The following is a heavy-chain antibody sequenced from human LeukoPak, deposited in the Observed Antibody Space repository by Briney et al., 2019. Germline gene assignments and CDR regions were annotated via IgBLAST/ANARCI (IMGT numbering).Heavy chain of an antibody. V-gene: IGHV1-2*06. CDR1: GYTFTGYY. J-gene: IGHJ4*02. Sequence: ASVKVSCTASGYTFTGYYMHWVRQAPGQGLEWMGRINPNSGGTNYAQKFQGRVTITADESTSTAYMELSSLRSEDTAVYYCATEIHRGSGIAAVWGQGTLVTVSS. D-gene: IGHD6-25*01. CDR2: INPNSGGT. CDR3: ATEIHRGSGIAAV.